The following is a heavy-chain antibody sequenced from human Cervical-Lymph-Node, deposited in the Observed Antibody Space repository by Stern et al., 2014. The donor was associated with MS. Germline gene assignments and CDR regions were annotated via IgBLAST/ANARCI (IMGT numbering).Heavy chain of an antibody. V-gene: IGHV3-53*01. CDR1: GFNVSDKY. D-gene: IGHD3-10*01. Sequence: VQLVESGGGLIQPGGSLRLSCAVSGFNVSDKYMNWVRQAPGKGLAWGSGIYSGGNTYYADSVKGRFTISRDNSQYTMDLPMNRLRAEDTAIYYCARLLIQGVPPVDSWGQGTLVTVSP. CDR3: ARLLIQGVPPVDS. CDR2: IYSGGNT. J-gene: IGHJ4*02.